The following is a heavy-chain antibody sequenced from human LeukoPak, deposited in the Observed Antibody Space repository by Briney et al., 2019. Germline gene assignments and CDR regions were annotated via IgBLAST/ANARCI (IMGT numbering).Heavy chain of an antibody. D-gene: IGHD1-26*01. J-gene: IGHJ4*02. CDR2: INHSGST. Sequence: SETLSLTCAVYGGSFSGYYWSWIRQPPGKGLEWVGEINHSGSTNYNPSLKSRVTISVDKSKNQFSLKLSSVTAADTAVYYCARSPSGSYPLDYWGQGTLVTVSS. V-gene: IGHV4-34*01. CDR1: GGSFSGYY. CDR3: ARSPSGSYPLDY.